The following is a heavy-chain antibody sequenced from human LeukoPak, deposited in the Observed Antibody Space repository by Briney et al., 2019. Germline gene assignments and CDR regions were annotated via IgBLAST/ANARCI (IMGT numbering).Heavy chain of an antibody. Sequence: SETLSLTCAVYGGSFSGYYWSWIRQPPGKGLEWIGEINHSGSTNYNPSLKSRVTISVDTSKNQFSLKLSSVTAADTAVYYCASDYYDSSGLYYFDYWGQGTLVTVPS. J-gene: IGHJ4*02. CDR3: ASDYYDSSGLYYFDY. V-gene: IGHV4-34*01. CDR1: GGSFSGYY. CDR2: INHSGST. D-gene: IGHD3-22*01.